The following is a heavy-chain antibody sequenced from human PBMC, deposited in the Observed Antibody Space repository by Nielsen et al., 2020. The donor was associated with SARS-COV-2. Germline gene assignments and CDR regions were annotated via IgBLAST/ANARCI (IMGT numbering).Heavy chain of an antibody. CDR1: GYTFNTYD. CDR2: FDPEDGET. V-gene: IGHV1-24*01. Sequence: ASVKVSCKASGYTFNTYDINWVRQAPGKGLEWMGGFDPEDGETIYAQKFQGRVTMTEDTSTDTAYMELSSLRSEDTAVYYCATSTPLVRSAWFDPWGQGTLVTVSS. D-gene: IGHD3-3*01. J-gene: IGHJ5*02. CDR3: ATSTPLVRSAWFDP.